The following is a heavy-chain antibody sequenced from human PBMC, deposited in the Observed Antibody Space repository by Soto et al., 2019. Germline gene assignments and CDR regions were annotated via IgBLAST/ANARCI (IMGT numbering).Heavy chain of an antibody. CDR2: IKSKTDGGTT. D-gene: IGHD6-19*01. CDR1: GFTFSNAW. Sequence: GGSLRLSCAASGFTFSNAWMSWVRQAPGKGLEWVGRIKSKTDGGTTDYAAPVKGRFTISRDDSKNTLYLQMNSLKTEDTALYYCKTDPNSSGWYRKSLDYWGQGTLVTVSS. J-gene: IGHJ4*02. V-gene: IGHV3-15*01. CDR3: KTDPNSSGWYRKSLDY.